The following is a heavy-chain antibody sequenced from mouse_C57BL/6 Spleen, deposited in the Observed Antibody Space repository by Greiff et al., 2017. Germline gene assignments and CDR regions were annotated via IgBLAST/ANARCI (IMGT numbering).Heavy chain of an antibody. CDR2: IDPSDSET. J-gene: IGHJ4*01. V-gene: IGHV1-52*01. Sequence: QVQLQQPGAELVRPGSSVKLSCKASGYTFTSYWMHWVKQRPIQGLEWIGNIDPSDSETHYNQKFKDKATLTVDKSSSTAYMQLSSLTSEDSAVYYCAREVYYYGSGAMDYWGQGTSVTVSS. CDR3: AREVYYYGSGAMDY. CDR1: GYTFTSYW. D-gene: IGHD1-1*01.